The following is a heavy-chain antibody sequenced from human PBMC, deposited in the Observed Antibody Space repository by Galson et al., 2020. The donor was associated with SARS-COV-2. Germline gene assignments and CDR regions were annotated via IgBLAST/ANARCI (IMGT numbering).Heavy chain of an antibody. Sequence: TGGSLRLSCAAPGFTVSSNYMSWVRQAPGKGLEWVSVIYSGGSTYYADSAKGRFSISRDNSKNTLYLQMNTLRAEDTAVYYCAREEGSSSSRFGYYGMDVWGQGTTVTVSS. J-gene: IGHJ6*02. CDR3: AREEGSSSSRFGYYGMDV. D-gene: IGHD6-6*01. V-gene: IGHV3-66*01. CDR2: IYSGGST. CDR1: GFTVSSNY.